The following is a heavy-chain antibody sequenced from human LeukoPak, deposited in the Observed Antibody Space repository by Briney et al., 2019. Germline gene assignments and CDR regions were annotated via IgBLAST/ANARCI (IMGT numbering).Heavy chain of an antibody. V-gene: IGHV4-59*01. D-gene: IGHD5-18*01. CDR2: IDYSGST. CDR3: ARDSYGYYWFDY. CDR1: GGSISSYY. J-gene: IGHJ4*02. Sequence: HPSETLSLTCTVSGGSISSYYWSWIRQPPGKGLEWIGYIDYSGSTNYNASLKSRVTISVDKSKNQFSLKLSSVTAADTAVYYCARDSYGYYWFDYWGQGTLVTVSS.